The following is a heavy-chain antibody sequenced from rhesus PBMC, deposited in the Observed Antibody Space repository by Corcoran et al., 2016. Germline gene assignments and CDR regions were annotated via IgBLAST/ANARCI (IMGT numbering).Heavy chain of an antibody. D-gene: IGHD1-26*01. J-gene: IGHJ4*01. V-gene: IGHV1-200*01. CDR2: INPSNCNT. CDR1: GYTFTSYS. CDR3: ARASNYDY. Sequence: QVQLVQSGAEVKKPGASVKLSCKASGYTFTSYSINYVIQAPGQGLEWKGWINPSNCNTGYAQKFQGRVTMTRDTSTSTAYMELSSLRSEDTAVYYCARASNYDYWGQGVLVTVSS.